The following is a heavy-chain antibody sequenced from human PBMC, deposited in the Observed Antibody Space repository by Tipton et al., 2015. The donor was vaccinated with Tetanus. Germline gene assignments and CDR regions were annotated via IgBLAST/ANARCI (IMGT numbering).Heavy chain of an antibody. CDR2: IFHTGGA. CDR1: GGSVNSDDYY. D-gene: IGHD3-16*01. J-gene: IGHJ5*02. Sequence: LRLSCTVSGGSVNSDDYYWTWIRQHPGKGLDWIGYIFHTGGAEYNPSLKSRATISIDTSKNQFSLKLSSVTAADTAVYYCARVDDSVWGSPFDPWGQGVLVTVSS. V-gene: IGHV4-31*03. CDR3: ARVDDSVWGSPFDP.